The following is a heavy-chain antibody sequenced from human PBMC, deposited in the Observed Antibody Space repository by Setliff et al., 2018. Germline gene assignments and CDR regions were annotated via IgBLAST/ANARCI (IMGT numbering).Heavy chain of an antibody. J-gene: IGHJ6*03. Sequence: TSETLSLTCAASGGSFSDYYWTWIRQSPGKGLEWIGDIKHSGSTNYNPSLKSRVTISVDTSKNQFSLKLTSVTAADTAVYYCARGGGYNSGSYQGGFYYMDVWGKGTTVTVSS. CDR1: GGSFSDYY. D-gene: IGHD6-19*01. V-gene: IGHV4-34*01. CDR3: ARGGGYNSGSYQGGFYYMDV. CDR2: IKHSGST.